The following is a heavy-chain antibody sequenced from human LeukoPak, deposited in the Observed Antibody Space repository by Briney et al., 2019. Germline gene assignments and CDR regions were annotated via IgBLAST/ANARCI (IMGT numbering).Heavy chain of an antibody. CDR3: ARGRIHSSKNYYDSSGYRYEY. CDR1: GGSFSGYY. Sequence: SETLSLTCAVYGGSFSGYYWSWIRQPPGKGLEWIGEINHSGNTNYNPSLKSRVSMSLDTSKNQLSLRLSSVTAADTAVYYCARGRIHSSKNYYDSSGYRYEYWGQGTLVTVSS. J-gene: IGHJ4*02. V-gene: IGHV4-34*01. D-gene: IGHD3-22*01. CDR2: INHSGNT.